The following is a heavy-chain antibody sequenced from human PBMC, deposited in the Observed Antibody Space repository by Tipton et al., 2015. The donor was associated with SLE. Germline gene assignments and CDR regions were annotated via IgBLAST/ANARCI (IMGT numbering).Heavy chain of an antibody. CDR1: EFTFSTYW. CDR3: GGGYSGLDV. V-gene: IGHV3-7*01. CDR2: IKEDGSQK. J-gene: IGHJ6*02. D-gene: IGHD2-21*01. Sequence: GSLRLSCAASEFTFSTYWMSWVRQGPGKGLEWVAHIKEDGSQKYYVDSVKGRFTISRDNAKNSLYLQMNSLRDEDTAVYYCGGGYSGLDVWGQGTTVTVSS.